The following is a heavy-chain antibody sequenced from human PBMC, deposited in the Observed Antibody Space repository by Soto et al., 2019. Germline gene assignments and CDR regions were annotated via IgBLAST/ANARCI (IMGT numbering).Heavy chain of an antibody. CDR2: IYYSGST. CDR3: ARGVNWNYVY. J-gene: IGHJ4*02. D-gene: IGHD1-7*01. Sequence: QVQLQESGPGLVKPSQTLSLTCSVSGGCISSGGYYWSWIRQPPGKGLEWIGYIYYSGSTHYNPSLQSRVTISIDTSKNQFSLKLSSVTAADTAVYYCARGVNWNYVYWGQGTLVTVSS. V-gene: IGHV4-31*03. CDR1: GGCISSGGYY.